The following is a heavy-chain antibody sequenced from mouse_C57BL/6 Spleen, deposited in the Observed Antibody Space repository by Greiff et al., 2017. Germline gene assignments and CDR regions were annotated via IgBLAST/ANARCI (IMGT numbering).Heavy chain of an antibody. CDR2: ISSGGDYI. CDR3: TRGLFITTVVERFYYAMDY. D-gene: IGHD1-1*01. CDR1: GFTFSSYA. V-gene: IGHV5-9-1*02. Sequence: EVKVEESGEGLVKPGGSLKLSCAASGFTFSSYAMSWVRQTPEKRLEWVAYISSGGDYIYYADTVKGRFTISRANARNTLYLQMSSLKSEDTAMYYCTRGLFITTVVERFYYAMDYWGQGTSVTVSS. J-gene: IGHJ4*01.